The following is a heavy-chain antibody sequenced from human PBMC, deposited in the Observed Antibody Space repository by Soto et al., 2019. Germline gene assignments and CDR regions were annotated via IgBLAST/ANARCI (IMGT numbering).Heavy chain of an antibody. J-gene: IGHJ6*02. V-gene: IGHV1-69*04. CDR1: GVTFSSYA. CDR3: ASMDGYNYYYYFGMDV. Sequence: ASVKVSCKASGVTFSSYAISWVRQAPGQGLEWMGRISPILGIANYAQKFQGRVTITADKSTSTAYMELSSLRVYYTAVYAGASMDGYNYYYYFGMDVWGQGTTVTVSS. D-gene: IGHD5-12*01. CDR2: ISPILGIA.